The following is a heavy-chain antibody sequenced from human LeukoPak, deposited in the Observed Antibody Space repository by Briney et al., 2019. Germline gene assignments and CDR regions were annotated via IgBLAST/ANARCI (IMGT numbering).Heavy chain of an antibody. CDR2: IYHSGST. Sequence: PSETLSLTCAVSGGSISSGGYSWSWIRQPPGKGLEWIGYIYHSGSTYYNPSLKSRVTISVDRSKNQFSLKLSSVTAGDTAVYYCARAPREYYFDYWGQGTLVTVSS. J-gene: IGHJ4*02. CDR3: ARAPREYYFDY. CDR1: GGSISSGGYS. V-gene: IGHV4-30-2*01.